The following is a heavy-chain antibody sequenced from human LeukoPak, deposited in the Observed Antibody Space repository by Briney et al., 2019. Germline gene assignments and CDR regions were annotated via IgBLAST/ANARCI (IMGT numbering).Heavy chain of an antibody. Sequence: ASVKVSCKASGYTFTGYYMHWVRQAPGQGLEWMGWINPNSGGTNYSQKFQGRVTITRDTSASTAYMELSSLRSEDTAVYYCAQSRQTYYYDSSGYYFGYWGQGTLVTVSS. CDR2: INPNSGGT. V-gene: IGHV1-2*02. CDR1: GYTFTGYY. CDR3: AQSRQTYYYDSSGYYFGY. J-gene: IGHJ4*02. D-gene: IGHD3-22*01.